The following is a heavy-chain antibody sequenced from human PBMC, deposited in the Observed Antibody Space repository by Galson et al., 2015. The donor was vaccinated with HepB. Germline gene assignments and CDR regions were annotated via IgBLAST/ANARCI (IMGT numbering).Heavy chain of an antibody. CDR2: IGTAGDP. V-gene: IGHV3-13*05. J-gene: IGHJ4*02. CDR1: GFTFSSYD. CDR3: ARALRGYYYDSSGYYSFDY. D-gene: IGHD3-22*01. Sequence: SLRLSCAASGFTFSSYDMHWVRQATGKGLEWVSAIGTAGDPYYPGSVKGRFTISRENAKNSLYLQMNSLRAGDTAVYYCARALRGYYYDSSGYYSFDYWGQGTLVTVSS.